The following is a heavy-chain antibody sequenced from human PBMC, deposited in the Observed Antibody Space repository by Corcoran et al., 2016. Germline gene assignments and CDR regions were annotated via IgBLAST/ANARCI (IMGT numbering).Heavy chain of an antibody. CDR3: AKEGRGPCGYCSDGLDV. D-gene: IGHD3-10*01. J-gene: IGHJ6*02. CDR2: IWYDGSNK. CDR1: GFTFSSYG. Sequence: QVQLVESGGGVVQPGRSLRLSCAASGFTFSSYGMHWVRQAPGKGLEWVAVIWYDGSNKSYADSVKGRFTISRANSKNTLNLQMNSLRAEDTAVYYCAKEGRGPCGYCSDGLDVWGQGTMVTVSS. V-gene: IGHV3-33*06.